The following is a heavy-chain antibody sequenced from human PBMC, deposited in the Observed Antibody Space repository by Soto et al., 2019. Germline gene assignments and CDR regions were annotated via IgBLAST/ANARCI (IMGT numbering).Heavy chain of an antibody. CDR3: ARGAEYIQY. Sequence: QVRLVQSGGEVKQPGASVKVSCKASGYTFSSYGITWVRQAPGQGLEWMGWISPDNGDTNSVQKFQGRVTMTTDTSTNTAYMELRSLRSDDTAVYYCARGAEYIQYWGQGTVVTVSS. V-gene: IGHV1-18*01. CDR1: GYTFSSYG. CDR2: ISPDNGDT. J-gene: IGHJ1*01.